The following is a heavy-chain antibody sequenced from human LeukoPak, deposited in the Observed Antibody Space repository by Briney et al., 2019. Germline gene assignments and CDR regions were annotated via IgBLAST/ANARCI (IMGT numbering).Heavy chain of an antibody. J-gene: IGHJ6*02. D-gene: IGHD3-10*01. CDR2: MNNNSGNT. Sequence: ASVKVSCKASGYTFSRYDINWVRQATGQGLEWMGWMNNNSGNTGYAQKFQGRVTMIRNTSISTSYMELSGLRSEDTAVCYSASGGGSGTWGDYYYYAMDVWGQGTTVTVSS. CDR3: ASGGGSGTWGDYYYYAMDV. V-gene: IGHV1-8*01. CDR1: GYTFSRYD.